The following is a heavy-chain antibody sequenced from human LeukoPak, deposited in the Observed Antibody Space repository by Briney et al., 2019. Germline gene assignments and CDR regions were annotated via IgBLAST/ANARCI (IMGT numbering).Heavy chain of an antibody. CDR1: GGSISSYY. CDR3: AKDVRTKRPPPEGFDY. J-gene: IGHJ4*02. D-gene: IGHD1-14*01. CDR2: IYISGTT. V-gene: IGHV4-4*07. Sequence: SETLPLTRTVSGGSISSYYWSWIRQPAGKGLEWIGHIYISGTTNYNPSLKSRVTMSVDTSKNQFSLKLSSVTAADTAVYYCAKDVRTKRPPPEGFDYWGQGTLVTVSS.